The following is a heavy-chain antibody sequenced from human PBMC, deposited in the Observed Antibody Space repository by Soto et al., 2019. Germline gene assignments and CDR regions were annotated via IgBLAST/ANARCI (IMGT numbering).Heavy chain of an antibody. CDR1: GYTFTSYG. CDR3: ARDRDSRGWYHYYSGMAF. CDR2: ISAYNGNT. Sequence: ASVKVSCKASGYTFTSYGISWVRQAPGQGLEWMGWISAYNGNTSYAQNLQGRVTMTTDTSTSTAYMELRSLRSDDTAVYYCARDRDSRGWYHYYSGMAFRGQGTTGTVS. V-gene: IGHV1-18*01. J-gene: IGHJ6*02. D-gene: IGHD3-22*01.